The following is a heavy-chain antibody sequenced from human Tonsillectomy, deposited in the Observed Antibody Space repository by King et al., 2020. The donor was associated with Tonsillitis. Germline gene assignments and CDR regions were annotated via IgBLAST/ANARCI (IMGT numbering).Heavy chain of an antibody. CDR2: INPNSGDT. Sequence: QLVQSGAEVKKPGASVKVSCMASGYTFTGHYLHRVRQAPGQGLEWMGWINPNSGDTNDAQKFQGRVTMTGDTSISTAFMELSRLRSDDTAVYYCARGGLPTFDYWGQGTLVTVSS. V-gene: IGHV1-2*02. J-gene: IGHJ4*02. CDR3: ARGGLPTFDY. CDR1: GYTFTGHY.